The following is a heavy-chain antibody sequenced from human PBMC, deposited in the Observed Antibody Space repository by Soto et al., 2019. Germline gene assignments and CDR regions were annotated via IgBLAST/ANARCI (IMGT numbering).Heavy chain of an antibody. D-gene: IGHD6-6*01. CDR1: GGTFSSYA. Sequence: QVQLVQSGADVKKPGSSVKVSCKASGGTFSSYAISWVRQDPGQGLEWMGGIIPIFGTANYAQKFQGRVPITADESRSTAYMDLSSLRSEDTAVYYCASRIAARGVDYWGQGSLVTVSS. V-gene: IGHV1-69*01. J-gene: IGHJ4*02. CDR2: IIPIFGTA. CDR3: ASRIAARGVDY.